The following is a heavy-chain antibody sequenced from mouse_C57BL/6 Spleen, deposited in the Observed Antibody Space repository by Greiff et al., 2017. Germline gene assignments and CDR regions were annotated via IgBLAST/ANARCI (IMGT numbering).Heavy chain of an antibody. CDR2: IYPGSGST. CDR3: ASGGYSNYDWYFEV. J-gene: IGHJ1*03. CDR1: GYTFTSYW. Sequence: VQLQQSGAELVKPGASVKMSCKASGYTFTSYWITWVKQRPGQGLEWIGDIYPGSGSTNYNEKFKSKATLTVDTSSSTAYMQLSSLTSEDSAVYYCASGGYSNYDWYFEVWGTGTTVTVSS. V-gene: IGHV1-55*01. D-gene: IGHD2-5*01.